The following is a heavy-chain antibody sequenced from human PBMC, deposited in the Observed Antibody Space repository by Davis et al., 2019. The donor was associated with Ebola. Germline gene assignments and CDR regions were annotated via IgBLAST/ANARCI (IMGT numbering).Heavy chain of an antibody. D-gene: IGHD5-18*01. CDR2: IYHSGST. V-gene: IGHV4-30-2*01. J-gene: IGHJ4*02. CDR1: GGSISSGGYS. CDR3: ASAGYTYGFDY. Sequence: SETLSLTCAVPGGSISSGGYSWSWIRQPPGKGLEWIGYIYHSGSTYYHPSLKSRVTISVDRSKNQFSLKLSSVTAADTAVYYCASAGYTYGFDYWGQGTLVTVSS.